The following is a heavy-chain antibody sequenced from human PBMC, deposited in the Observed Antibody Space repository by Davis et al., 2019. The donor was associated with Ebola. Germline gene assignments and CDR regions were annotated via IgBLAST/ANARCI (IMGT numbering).Heavy chain of an antibody. CDR3: ARVCSGGSCYYYYGMDV. V-gene: IGHV1-2*04. CDR2: INPNSGGT. J-gene: IGHJ6*02. D-gene: IGHD2-15*01. Sequence: ASVKVSCKASGYTFTGYYMHWVRQAPGQGLEWMGWINPNSGGTNYAQKFQGWVTMTRDTSISTAYMELSSLRSEDTAVYYCARVCSGGSCYYYYGMDVWGQGTTVTVSS. CDR1: GYTFTGYY.